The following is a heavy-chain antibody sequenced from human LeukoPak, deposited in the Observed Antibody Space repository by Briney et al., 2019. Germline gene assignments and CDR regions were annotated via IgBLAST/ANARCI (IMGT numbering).Heavy chain of an antibody. J-gene: IGHJ6*02. D-gene: IGHD3-3*01. CDR3: ARDQYYDFWSGQYYYGMDV. CDR2: ISSSSSTI. V-gene: IGHV3-48*02. Sequence: PGGSLRLSCAASGFTFSSYRMTWVRQAPGKGLEWVSYISSSSSTIYYADSVKGRFTISRDNAKNSLYLQMNSLRDEDTAVYYCARDQYYDFWSGQYYYGMDVWGQGTTVTVSS. CDR1: GFTFSSYR.